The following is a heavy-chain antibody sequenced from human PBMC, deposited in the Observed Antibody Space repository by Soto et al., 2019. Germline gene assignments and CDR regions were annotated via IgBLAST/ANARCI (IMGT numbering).Heavy chain of an antibody. D-gene: IGHD7-27*01. V-gene: IGHV4-30-4*01. Sequence: QVQLLESGPGLVKPSQTLSLTCSVSGDSISNLDYFWAWIRQPPGQALEYIGYIYKSATTYYNPSFDSRVAISVDTSKSQFSLNVTSVTAADTAGYFCARGRYCLTGRCFPNWFDSWGQGALVTVSS. CDR1: GDSISNLDYF. J-gene: IGHJ5*01. CDR2: IYKSATT. CDR3: ARGRYCLTGRCFPNWFDS.